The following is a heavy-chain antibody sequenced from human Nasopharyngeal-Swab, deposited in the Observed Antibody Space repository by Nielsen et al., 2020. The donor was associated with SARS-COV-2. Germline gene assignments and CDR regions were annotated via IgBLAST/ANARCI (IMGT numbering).Heavy chain of an antibody. CDR2: ISSSGSTI. V-gene: IGHV3-11*01. J-gene: IGHJ2*01. CDR1: GFNLSDYY. CDR3: ARDRGSKDYGGKEAYWYFDL. D-gene: IGHD4-23*01. Sequence: GESLKISRAASGFNLSDYYIRWIRQAPGEGAEWGSYISSSGSTIYYADSVKGRFTISRDNAKNSLYLQMNSLRAEDTAVYYCARDRGSKDYGGKEAYWYFDLWGRGTLVTVSS.